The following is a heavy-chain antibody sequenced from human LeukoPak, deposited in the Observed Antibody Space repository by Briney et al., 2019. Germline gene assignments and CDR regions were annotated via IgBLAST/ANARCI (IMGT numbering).Heavy chain of an antibody. CDR3: VATYLYAMDV. D-gene: IGHD2-2*02. Sequence: GGSLRLSCVASGFTFSNYWMHWVRQAPGKGLVWISRINSDGSGTSYADSVKGRVTISRDNAKNTLYLQMNSPRAEDTAVYYCVATYLYAMDVWGKGTTVTVSS. CDR1: GFTFSNYW. CDR2: INSDGSGT. V-gene: IGHV3-74*01. J-gene: IGHJ6*04.